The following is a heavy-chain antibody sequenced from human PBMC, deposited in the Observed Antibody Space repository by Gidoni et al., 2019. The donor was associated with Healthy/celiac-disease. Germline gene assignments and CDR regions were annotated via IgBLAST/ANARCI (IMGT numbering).Heavy chain of an antibody. CDR1: GYTFTRYD. D-gene: IGHD3-10*01. CDR3: ARAARITMVRGVIIISYYFDY. CDR2: MNTNSGNT. J-gene: IGHJ4*02. V-gene: IGHV1-8*01. Sequence: QVQLVQSGAEVTKPGASVKVSCKASGYTFTRYDINWLRQATGQGLEWMGWMNTNSGNTGDAQKFQGRVTMTRKTSISTAYMELSSLRSEDTAVYYCARAARITMVRGVIIISYYFDYWGQGTLVTVSS.